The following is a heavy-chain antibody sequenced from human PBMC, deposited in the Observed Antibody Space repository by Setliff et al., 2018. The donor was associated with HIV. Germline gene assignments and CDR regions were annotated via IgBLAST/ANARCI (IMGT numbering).Heavy chain of an antibody. Sequence: SETLSLTCALSGDSVTSSSWWSWVRQPPGKGLEWIGEIYRSGSTNYNPPLKSRVTISLDKSKNQFSLKVNSVTAADTAVYYCTRRDNSVSGYYTDHAFDIWGQGTLVTVSS. V-gene: IGHV4-4*02. CDR1: GDSVTSSSW. CDR2: IYRSGST. CDR3: TRRDNSVSGYYTDHAFDI. D-gene: IGHD3-22*01. J-gene: IGHJ3*02.